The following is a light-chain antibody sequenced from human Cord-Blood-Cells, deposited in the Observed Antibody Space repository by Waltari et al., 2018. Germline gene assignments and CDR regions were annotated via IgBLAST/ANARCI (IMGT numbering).Light chain of an antibody. CDR1: QSVLYSSNNKNY. CDR2: WAS. V-gene: IGKV4-1*01. J-gene: IGKJ2*01. CDR3: QQYYSTPYT. Sequence: VLILSPDSLAVSLGERATLNCNCSQSVLYSSNNKNYFTWYQRKPGQPPKLLIYWASTRESGVPDRFSGSGSGTDFTLTISSLQAEDVAVYYCQQYYSTPYTFGQGTKLEIK.